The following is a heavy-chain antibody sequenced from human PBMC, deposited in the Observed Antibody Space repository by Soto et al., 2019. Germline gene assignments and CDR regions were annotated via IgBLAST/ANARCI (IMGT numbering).Heavy chain of an antibody. CDR3: ARDVVEPAAIQPLTAFDI. D-gene: IGHD2-2*01. CDR2: IHYSGST. V-gene: IGHV4-59*12. CDR1: GGSISSYY. Sequence: LSETLSLTCTVSGGSISSYYWSWIRQPPGKGLEWIGNIHYSGSTNYNPSLKSRVTISVDTSKNQFSLKLSSVTAADTAVYFWARDVVEPAAIQPLTAFDIWGKGTKVT. J-gene: IGHJ3*02.